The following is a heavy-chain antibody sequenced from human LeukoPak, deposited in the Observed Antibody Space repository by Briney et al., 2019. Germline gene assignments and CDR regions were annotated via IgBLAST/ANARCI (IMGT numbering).Heavy chain of an antibody. CDR1: GFTFDDYG. J-gene: IGHJ5*02. V-gene: IGHV3-20*01. CDR2: INWNGGST. CDR3: AGEREGIAAAGTGFLWFDP. D-gene: IGHD6-13*01. Sequence: GGSLRLSCAASGFTFDDYGMSWVRQAPGKGLEWVSGINWNGGSTGYADSVKGRFTISRDNAKNSLYLQMNSLRAEDTALYHCAGEREGIAAAGTGFLWFDPWGQGTLVTVSS.